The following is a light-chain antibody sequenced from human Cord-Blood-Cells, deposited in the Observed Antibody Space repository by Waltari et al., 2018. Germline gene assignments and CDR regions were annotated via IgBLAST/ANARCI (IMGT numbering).Light chain of an antibody. CDR3: QQRSNWPPIT. CDR1: QSVSSY. J-gene: IGKJ5*01. Sequence: DIVLTSSPATLSLCPGARPTLSCRASQSVSSYLAWYQQKPGQAPRLLIYDASNRATGIPARFSGSGSGTDFTLTISSLEPEDFAVYYCQQRSNWPPITFGQGTRLEIK. V-gene: IGKV3-11*01. CDR2: DAS.